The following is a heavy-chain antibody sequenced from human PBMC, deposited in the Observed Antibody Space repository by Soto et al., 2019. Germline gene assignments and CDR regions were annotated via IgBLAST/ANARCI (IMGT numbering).Heavy chain of an antibody. CDR2: IYNDGNT. D-gene: IGHD6-19*01. Sequence: PGGSLRLSCAASGFTVSSNYMSWVRQAPGKGLEWVSVIYNDGNTYYADSVKGRFTISRHISKNTLYLQMNSLRAEDTAVYYCARDSGAVAAYYYYGMDVWGQGTTVTVSS. V-gene: IGHV3-53*04. CDR1: GFTVSSNY. J-gene: IGHJ6*02. CDR3: ARDSGAVAAYYYYGMDV.